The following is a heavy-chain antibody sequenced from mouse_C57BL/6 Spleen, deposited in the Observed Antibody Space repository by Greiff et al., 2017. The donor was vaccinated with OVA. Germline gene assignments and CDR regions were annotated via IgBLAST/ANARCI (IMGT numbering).Heavy chain of an antibody. CDR2: ISSGSSTI. J-gene: IGHJ3*01. CDR1: GFTFSDYG. CDR3: ARPGNYGTGGSFAY. V-gene: IGHV5-17*01. Sequence: EVKVVESGGGLVKPGGSLKLSCAASGFTFSDYGMHWVRQAPEKGLEWVAYISSGSSTIYYADTVKGRFTISRDNAKNTLFLQMTSLRSEDTAMYYCARPGNYGTGGSFAYWGQGTLVTVSA. D-gene: IGHD1-1*01.